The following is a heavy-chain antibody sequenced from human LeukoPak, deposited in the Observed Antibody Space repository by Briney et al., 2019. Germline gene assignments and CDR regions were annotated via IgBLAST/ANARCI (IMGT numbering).Heavy chain of an antibody. D-gene: IGHD3-10*02. Sequence: GGSLRLSCAGSGFTFSSYGMSWVRQAPGKGLEWVSGISGSGGSTNYADSVKGRFTISRDNSKNTLYLQMNSLRAEDTAVYYCAKDTLFGDPSFDYWGQGTLVTVSS. CDR2: ISGSGGST. CDR1: GFTFSSYG. J-gene: IGHJ4*02. CDR3: AKDTLFGDPSFDY. V-gene: IGHV3-23*01.